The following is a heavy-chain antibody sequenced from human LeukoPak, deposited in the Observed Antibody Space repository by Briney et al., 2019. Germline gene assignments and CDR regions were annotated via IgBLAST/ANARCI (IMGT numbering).Heavy chain of an antibody. CDR1: GLTFSSDA. Sequence: GGSLRLSCAAAGLTFSSDAMSWVRLVPGKWLEWISSITAGGTGTEYADSVKGRFIISRDNSKNPLYLQMNSLTAEDTGIFYCAKGSVGTTRRFDHWGQGTLVTVSS. J-gene: IGHJ5*02. V-gene: IGHV3-23*01. D-gene: IGHD4-23*01. CDR3: AKGSVGTTRRFDH. CDR2: ITAGGTGT.